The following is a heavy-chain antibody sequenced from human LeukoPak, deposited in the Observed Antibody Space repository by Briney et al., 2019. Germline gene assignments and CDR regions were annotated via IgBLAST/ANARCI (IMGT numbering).Heavy chain of an antibody. J-gene: IGHJ6*02. CDR3: ARDNWNYGSSMDV. Sequence: SETLSLTCTASGGSISSDYWSWIRQPPGKGLEWIGYIYYSGSTNYNPSLKSRVTISVDTSKNQFSLKLSSVTAADTAVYYCARDNWNYGSSMDVWGQGTTVTVSS. CDR2: IYYSGST. D-gene: IGHD1-7*01. CDR1: GGSISSDY. V-gene: IGHV4-59*01.